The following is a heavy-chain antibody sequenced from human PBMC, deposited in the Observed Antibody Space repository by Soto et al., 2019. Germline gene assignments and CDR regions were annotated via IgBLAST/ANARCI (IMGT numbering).Heavy chain of an antibody. CDR2: INQDGSTK. D-gene: IGHD3-3*01. J-gene: IGHJ6*02. Sequence: GGSLRLSCAASGFIFSNYWMNWVRQAPGKGLEWVAHINQDGSTKLYVDSVKGRFTVSRDNAENSLYLQMDSLRSEDTAVYYCARVLWSPWYKRFLEWSQGMDVWGQGTTVTVSS. CDR3: ARVLWSPWYKRFLEWSQGMDV. CDR1: GFIFSNYW. V-gene: IGHV3-7*03.